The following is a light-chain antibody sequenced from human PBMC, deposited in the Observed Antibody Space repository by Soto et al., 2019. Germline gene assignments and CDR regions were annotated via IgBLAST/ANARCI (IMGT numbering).Light chain of an antibody. Sequence: DIQMTQSPSSLSASVGDRVTITCRASQGISTYLVWYQQRQGRAPKLLIYDASSLLSGVPSRFSGSGSGTDFTLTISSLQPEDFATYYGQQSYRTPYTFGQGTKLETK. CDR1: QGISTY. CDR2: DAS. CDR3: QQSYRTPYT. J-gene: IGKJ2*01. V-gene: IGKV1-39*01.